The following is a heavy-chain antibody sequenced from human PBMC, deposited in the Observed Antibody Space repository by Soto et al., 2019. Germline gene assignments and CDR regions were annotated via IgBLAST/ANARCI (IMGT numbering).Heavy chain of an antibody. D-gene: IGHD2-2*01. V-gene: IGHV3-21*01. CDR1: GFTFSSYS. Sequence: EVQLVESGGGLVKPGGSLRLSCAASGFTFSSYSMNWVRQAPGKGLEWVSFISSSSSYIYYADSVKGRFTISRDNAKNSLYLQMNSLRAEDTAVYYCARVVVVPAAGIDYWGQGTLVTVSS. CDR3: ARVVVVPAAGIDY. J-gene: IGHJ4*02. CDR2: ISSSSSYI.